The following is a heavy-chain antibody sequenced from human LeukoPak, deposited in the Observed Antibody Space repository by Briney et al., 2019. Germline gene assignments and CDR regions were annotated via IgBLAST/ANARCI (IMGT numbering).Heavy chain of an antibody. J-gene: IGHJ4*02. Sequence: SETLSLACTVSSDFFSSVTDYWAWTRQPPGKGLEWIASGDYSGGTYYNPSLESRVAISADMSKNQISLKLSSVTAADTALYYCARERGEEYSSGWYKTNFFDTWGQGTRVTVSS. D-gene: IGHD6-19*01. V-gene: IGHV4-39*07. CDR3: ARERGEEYSSGWYKTNFFDT. CDR1: SDFFSSVTDY. CDR2: GDYSGGT.